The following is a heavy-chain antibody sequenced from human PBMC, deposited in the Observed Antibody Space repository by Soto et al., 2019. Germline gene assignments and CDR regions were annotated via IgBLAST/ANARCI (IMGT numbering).Heavy chain of an antibody. Sequence: ILTPTYPLSRDPVNSWGSYFSWINQHPGKGLEWIGYIYYSGSTYYNPSLKSRVTISVDTSKNQFSLKLSSVTAADTAVYYCARETLGYCSGGSCRGVDYWGQGTLVTVSS. D-gene: IGHD2-15*01. CDR1: RDPVNSWGSY. CDR2: IYYSGST. J-gene: IGHJ4*02. CDR3: ARETLGYCSGGSCRGVDY. V-gene: IGHV4-31*02.